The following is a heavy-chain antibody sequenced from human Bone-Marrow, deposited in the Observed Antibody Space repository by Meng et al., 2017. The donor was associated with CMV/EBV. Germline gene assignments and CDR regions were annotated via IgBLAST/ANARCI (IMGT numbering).Heavy chain of an antibody. Sequence: SGKVSCKASGGTFSSYAISWVRQAPGQGLEWMGGIIPIFGTANYAQKFQGRVTITTDESTSTAYMELSSLRSEDTAVYYCARVTGRRRLNYYYYGMDVWGQGTTVTVSS. CDR1: GGTFSSYA. J-gene: IGHJ6*02. CDR2: IIPIFGTA. V-gene: IGHV1-69*05. CDR3: ARVTGRRRLNYYYYGMDV. D-gene: IGHD6-25*01.